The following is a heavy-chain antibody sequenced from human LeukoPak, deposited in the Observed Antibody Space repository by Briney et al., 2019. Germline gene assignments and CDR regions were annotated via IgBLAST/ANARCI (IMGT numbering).Heavy chain of an antibody. CDR3: ARDHTDYDFWSGYPSHVYFDY. Sequence: PGGSLRLSCAASGFTFSSYSMNWVRQAPGKGLEWVLSISSSSSYIYYADSVKGRFTISRDNAKNSLYLQMNSLRAEDTAVYYCARDHTDYDFWSGYPSHVYFDYWGQGTLVTVSS. CDR2: ISSSSSYI. J-gene: IGHJ4*02. CDR1: GFTFSSYS. V-gene: IGHV3-21*01. D-gene: IGHD3-3*01.